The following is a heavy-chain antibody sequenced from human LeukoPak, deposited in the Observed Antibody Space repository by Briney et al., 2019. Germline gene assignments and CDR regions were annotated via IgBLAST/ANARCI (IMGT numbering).Heavy chain of an antibody. CDR3: ARAVAGSGNDY. CDR2: IYNTGSA. Sequence: SETLSLTCAVSGGSISSGTRYWNWIRQHPGQGLEWIGHIYNTGSAYYNPSLMSRVSISIDTSENQFSLKLSSVTAADTAVYYCARAVAGSGNDYWGQGTLVTVSS. CDR1: GGSISSGTRY. D-gene: IGHD6-19*01. V-gene: IGHV4-31*11. J-gene: IGHJ4*02.